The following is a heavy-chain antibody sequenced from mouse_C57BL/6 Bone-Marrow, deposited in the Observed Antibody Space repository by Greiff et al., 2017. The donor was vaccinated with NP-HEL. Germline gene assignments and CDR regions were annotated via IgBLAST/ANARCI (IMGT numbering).Heavy chain of an antibody. V-gene: IGHV5-12*01. D-gene: IGHD1-1*02. CDR2: ISNGGGST. Sequence: LVESGGGLVQPGGSLKLSCAASGFTFSDYYMYWVRQTPEKRLEWVAYISNGGGSTYYPDTVKGRFTISRDNAKNTLYLQMSRLKSEDTAMYYCARQGGSPYYYAMDYWGQGTSVTVSS. J-gene: IGHJ4*01. CDR3: ARQGGSPYYYAMDY. CDR1: GFTFSDYY.